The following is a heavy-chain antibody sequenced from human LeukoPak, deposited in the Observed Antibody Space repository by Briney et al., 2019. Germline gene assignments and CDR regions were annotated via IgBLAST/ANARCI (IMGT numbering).Heavy chain of an antibody. CDR3: ARVLGGSGGYYHFAS. D-gene: IGHD3-22*01. Sequence: PGVSLRLSCDTSGFIFTNYWMHWVRQVPGQGLEWVSRVNADGSDTSYANSVKGRFTTSRYNARNTVFLQMRYLRPEDTAVYYCARVLGGSGGYYHFASWGRGTLVTVSA. CDR2: VNADGSDT. J-gene: IGHJ4*02. CDR1: GFIFTNYW. V-gene: IGHV3-74*01.